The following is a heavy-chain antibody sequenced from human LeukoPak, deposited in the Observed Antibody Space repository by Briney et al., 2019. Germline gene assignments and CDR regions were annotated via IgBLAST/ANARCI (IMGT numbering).Heavy chain of an antibody. CDR2: IYYSGST. D-gene: IGHD3-22*01. V-gene: IGHV4-59*08. CDR3: ARQWYDSSGYRFDY. J-gene: IGHJ4*02. CDR1: GGSISSYY. Sequence: SETLSLTCTVSGGSISSYYWSWIRQPPGKGLEWIGYIYYSGSTNYNPSLKSRVTISVDTSKNQFPLKLSSVTAADTAVYYCARQWYDSSGYRFDYWGQGTLVTVSS.